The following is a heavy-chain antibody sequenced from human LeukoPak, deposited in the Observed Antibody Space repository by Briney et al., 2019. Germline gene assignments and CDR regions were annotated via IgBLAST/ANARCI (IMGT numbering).Heavy chain of an antibody. CDR1: GGSISSGDYY. CDR3: ARESTHYYDSRYN. CDR2: IYYSGST. Sequence: NTSETLSLTCTVSGGSISSGDYYWSWIRQPPGKGLEWIGYIYYSGSTYYNPSLKSRVTISVDTSKNQFSLKLSSVTAADTAVYYCARESTHYYDSRYNWGQGTLVTVSS. D-gene: IGHD3-22*01. V-gene: IGHV4-30-4*01. J-gene: IGHJ4*02.